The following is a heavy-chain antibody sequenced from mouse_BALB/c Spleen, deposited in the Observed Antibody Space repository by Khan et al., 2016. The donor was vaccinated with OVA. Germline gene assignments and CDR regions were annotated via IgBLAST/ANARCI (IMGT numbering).Heavy chain of an antibody. J-gene: IGHJ2*01. CDR3: ARKNGSDFDD. D-gene: IGHD1-1*01. CDR2: INPHIGET. CDR1: GYSFTGYF. V-gene: IGHV1-20*02. Sequence: EVQLQQSGPELVKPGASVKISCKASGYSFTGYFMNWVMQSHGKSLEWIGRINPHIGETLYNQKFKGKATLTVDESSRTAHMELRSLASEDSAVYYCARKNGSDFDDWGQGTTLTVSS.